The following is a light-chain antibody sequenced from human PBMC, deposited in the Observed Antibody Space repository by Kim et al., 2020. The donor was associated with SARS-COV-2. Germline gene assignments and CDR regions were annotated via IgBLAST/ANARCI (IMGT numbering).Light chain of an antibody. J-gene: IGKJ4*01. CDR1: QSISSY. Sequence: DIQMTQSPSSLSASVGDRVTITCRASQSISSYLNWYQQKPGKAPKLLIYAASSLQSGVPSRFSGSGSGTDFTLTISSLQPEDFASFYCQQSYSTPPLNFGGGTSMDIK. CDR3: QQSYSTPPLN. CDR2: AAS. V-gene: IGKV1-39*01.